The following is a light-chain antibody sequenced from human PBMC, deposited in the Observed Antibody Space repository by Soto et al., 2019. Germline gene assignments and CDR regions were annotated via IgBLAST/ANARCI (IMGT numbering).Light chain of an antibody. CDR2: GAS. Sequence: EILMTQSPATLSVSPGERATLSCRASQSVSSNLAWYQQKPGQAPRLLIYGASTRATGIPARFSGSGSGTEFTLTISSLQSEDFAVYYCQQYNNWHGTFGQGTKLEIK. V-gene: IGKV3-15*01. CDR3: QQYNNWHGT. CDR1: QSVSSN. J-gene: IGKJ2*01.